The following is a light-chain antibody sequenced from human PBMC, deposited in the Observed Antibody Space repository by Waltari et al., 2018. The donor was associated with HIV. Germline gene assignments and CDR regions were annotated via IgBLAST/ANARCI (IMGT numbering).Light chain of an antibody. CDR2: EVT. CDR3: CSYAGSSTWV. CDR1: SSAVGSSSL. Sequence: SALTQPASVSASPGQSITISCAGTSSAVGSSSLVSWYQQHPDKAPKLIIYEVTKRPSGISNRFSGSKSGNTASLTIAGLQAEDEADYYCCSYAGSSTWVFGGGTKLTVL. V-gene: IGLV2-23*02. J-gene: IGLJ3*02.